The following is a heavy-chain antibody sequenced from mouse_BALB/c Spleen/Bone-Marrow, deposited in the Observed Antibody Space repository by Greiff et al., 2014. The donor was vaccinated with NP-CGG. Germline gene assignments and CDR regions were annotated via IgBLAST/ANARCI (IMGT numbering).Heavy chain of an antibody. J-gene: IGHJ3*01. CDR3: ARGGARATGWFAY. CDR1: GYSITSDYA. D-gene: IGHD3-1*01. V-gene: IGHV3-2*02. Sequence: EVKVEESGPGLVKPSQSLSLTCTVTGYSITSDYAWNWIRQFPGNKLEGMGYISYSGSTSYNPSLKSRISITRDTSKNQFFLQLNSVTTEDTATYYCARGGARATGWFAYWGQGTLVTVSA. CDR2: ISYSGST.